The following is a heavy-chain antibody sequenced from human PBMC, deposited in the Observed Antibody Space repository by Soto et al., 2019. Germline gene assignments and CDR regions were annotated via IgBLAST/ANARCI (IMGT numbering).Heavy chain of an antibody. CDR1: GFTFSNYA. Sequence: VHLLESGGGLVQPGGSLRLSCAASGFTFSNYAMTWFRQAPGKGLEWVSVISGGGGSTYYSDSVRGLFTISRDNSKNTLYMQMNGLRAEDTAVYYCATDLSLYNWNEQGYFFDSWGPGNLVTVSS. D-gene: IGHD1-20*01. V-gene: IGHV3-23*01. CDR2: ISGGGGST. J-gene: IGHJ4*02. CDR3: ATDLSLYNWNEQGYFFDS.